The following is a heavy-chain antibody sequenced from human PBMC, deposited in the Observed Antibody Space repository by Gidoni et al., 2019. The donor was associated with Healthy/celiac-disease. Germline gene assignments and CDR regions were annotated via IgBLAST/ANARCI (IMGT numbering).Heavy chain of an antibody. Sequence: EVQLVESGGGLVQTGGSLRLSCAASGFTVSSNYMSWVRQAPGKGLEWVAVIYSGGSTDYADSVKGRFTSSRDNSKNTLYLQMNSLRAEDTAVYYCAAGTGSGSPQAYWGQGTLVTVSS. D-gene: IGHD3-10*01. CDR3: AAGTGSGSPQAY. CDR2: IYSGGST. J-gene: IGHJ4*02. CDR1: GFTVSSNY. V-gene: IGHV3-66*01.